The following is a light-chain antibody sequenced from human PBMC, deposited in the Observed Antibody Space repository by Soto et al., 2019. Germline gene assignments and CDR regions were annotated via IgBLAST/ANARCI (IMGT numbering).Light chain of an antibody. J-gene: IGKJ3*01. CDR1: QSISSY. V-gene: IGKV1-39*01. CDR2: AAS. CDR3: QQSYSTLFT. Sequence: DIQMTQSPSSLSASVGDRVTITCRASQSISSYLNWYQQKPGKAPKLLIYAASSLQSGVPSRFSCSGSGTDFTLTISSLQTEDFATYHCQQSYSTLFTFGPGTKVDIK.